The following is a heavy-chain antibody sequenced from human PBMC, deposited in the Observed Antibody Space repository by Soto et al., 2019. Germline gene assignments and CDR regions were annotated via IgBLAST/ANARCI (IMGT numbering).Heavy chain of an antibody. J-gene: IGHJ5*01. CDR2: INPSGGST. D-gene: IGHD6-13*01. V-gene: IGHV1-46*01. CDR3: ATAAYSTSWYDF. Sequence: ASVKVSCKSSEYTFTDYYMHWVRQAPGQGLEWMGLINPSGGSTSYAQKFQGRVTMTRDTSTSTVYMELSSLRSEDTAVYYCATAAYSTSWYDFWGQGTLVTVSS. CDR1: EYTFTDYY.